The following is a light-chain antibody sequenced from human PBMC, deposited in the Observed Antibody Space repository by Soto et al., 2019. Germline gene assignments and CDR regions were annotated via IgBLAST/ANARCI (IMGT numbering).Light chain of an antibody. CDR2: VGTGGIVG. J-gene: IGLJ1*01. V-gene: IGLV9-49*01. Sequence: QSVLTQPPSASASLGASVTLTCTLSSGYSNYKVDWYQQRPGKGPRFVMRVGTGGIVGSKGDGIPDRFSVLGSGLNRYLTIKNIQEEDESDYHCGADHGSGSKFVYVFGTGTKLTV. CDR1: SGYSNYK. CDR3: GADHGSGSKFVYV.